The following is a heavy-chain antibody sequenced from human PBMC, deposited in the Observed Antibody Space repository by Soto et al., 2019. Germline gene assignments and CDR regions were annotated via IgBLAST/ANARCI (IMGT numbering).Heavy chain of an antibody. J-gene: IGHJ4*02. V-gene: IGHV1-46*01. CDR2: INPSGGST. D-gene: IGHD3-22*01. CDR3: AIADYYDSSGFYYDG. Sequence: ASVKVSCKASGYIFTNHYIHWVRQAPGQGLEWMGIINPSGGSTNYLQKFQGRITMTRDTSTSTVYMELSSLRSEDTAVYFCAIADYYDSSGFYYDGWGQGSRVTVSS. CDR1: GYIFTNHY.